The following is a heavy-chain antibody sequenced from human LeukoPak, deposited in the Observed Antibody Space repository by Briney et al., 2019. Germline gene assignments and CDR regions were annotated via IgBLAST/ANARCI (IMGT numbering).Heavy chain of an antibody. Sequence: GGSLRLSCAASGFTFSSYWMHWVRQAPGKGLEWVAVISYDGSNKYYADSVKGRFTISRDNSKNTLYLQMNSLRVEDTAVYYCARGASYVILISDGLNWFDPWGQGTLVAVSS. J-gene: IGHJ5*02. CDR2: ISYDGSNK. V-gene: IGHV3-30*03. CDR3: ARGASYVILISDGLNWFDP. D-gene: IGHD3-9*01. CDR1: GFTFSSYW.